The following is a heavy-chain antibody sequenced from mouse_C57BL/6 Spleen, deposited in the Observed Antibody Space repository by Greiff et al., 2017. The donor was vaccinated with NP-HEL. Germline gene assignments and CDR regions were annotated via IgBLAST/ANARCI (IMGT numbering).Heavy chain of an antibody. D-gene: IGHD2-5*01. CDR3: ARDSGYSNVFDD. Sequence: EVKLQESGGGLVKPGGSLKLSCAASGFTFSSYAMSWVRQTPEKRLEWVATISDGGSYTYYPDNVKGRFTISRDNAKNNLYLQMSHLKSEDTAMYYCARDSGYSNVFDDWGQGTTLTVSS. V-gene: IGHV5-4*01. CDR2: ISDGGSYT. J-gene: IGHJ2*01. CDR1: GFTFSSYA.